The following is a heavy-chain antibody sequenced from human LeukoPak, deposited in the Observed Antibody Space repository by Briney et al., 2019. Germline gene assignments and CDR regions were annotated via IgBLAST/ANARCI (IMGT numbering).Heavy chain of an antibody. D-gene: IGHD6-13*01. J-gene: IGHJ6*03. CDR3: ARGWGSSSWYLLGYYYYYMDV. V-gene: IGHV3-30*03. Sequence: GGSLRLSCAASGFTFSSYGMHWVRQAPGKGLEWVAVISYDGSNKYYADSVKGRFTISRDNSKNTLYLQMSSLRAEDTAVYYCARGWGSSSWYLLGYYYYYMDVWGKGTTVTVSS. CDR2: ISYDGSNK. CDR1: GFTFSSYG.